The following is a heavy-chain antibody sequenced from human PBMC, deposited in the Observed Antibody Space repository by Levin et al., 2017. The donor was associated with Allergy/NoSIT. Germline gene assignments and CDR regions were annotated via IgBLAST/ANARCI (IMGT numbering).Heavy chain of an antibody. CDR3: ARLVRGGYGSAFDI. J-gene: IGHJ3*02. D-gene: IGHD3-10*01. Sequence: GGSLRLSCAASGFTFSSYDMHWVRQATGKGLEWVSAIGTAGDTYYPGSVKGRFTISRENAKNSLYLQMNSLRAGDTAVYYCARLVRGGYGSAFDIWGQGTMVTVSS. CDR1: GFTFSSYD. CDR2: IGTAGDT. V-gene: IGHV3-13*01.